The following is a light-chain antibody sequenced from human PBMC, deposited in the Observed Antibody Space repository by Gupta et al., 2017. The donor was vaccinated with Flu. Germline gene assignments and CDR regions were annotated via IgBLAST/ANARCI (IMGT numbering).Light chain of an antibody. V-gene: IGKV2-30*01. CDR2: EVS. Sequence: DVVMAQSPLSLPVTLGQPASISCRSSQSLVYKNGVTYLNWFQQRPGQSPWRLIYEVSNRDSGVPDRFSGSGSDTDFTLKSSRGEAEDGGVYYCMRGTHPWTFGQGTRLEI. J-gene: IGKJ2*02. CDR1: QSLVYKNGVTY. CDR3: MRGTHPWT.